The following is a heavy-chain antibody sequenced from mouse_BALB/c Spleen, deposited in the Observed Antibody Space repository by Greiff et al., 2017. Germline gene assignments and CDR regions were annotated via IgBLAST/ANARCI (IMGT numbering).Heavy chain of an antibody. Sequence: VKLMESGPGLVAPSQSLSITCTVSGFSLTSYGVHWVRQPPGKGLEWLGVIWAGGSTNYNSALMSRLSISKDNSKSQVFLKMNSLQTDDTAMYYCARDNYGSSYTPAWFAYWGQGTLVTVSA. CDR3: ARDNYGSSYTPAWFAY. D-gene: IGHD1-1*01. J-gene: IGHJ3*01. V-gene: IGHV2-9*02. CDR1: GFSLTSYG. CDR2: IWAGGST.